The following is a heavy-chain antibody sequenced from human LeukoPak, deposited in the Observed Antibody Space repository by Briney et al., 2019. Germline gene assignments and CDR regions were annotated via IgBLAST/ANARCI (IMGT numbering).Heavy chain of an antibody. V-gene: IGHV1-8*01. CDR3: ARGFLLWFGESRPYNWFDP. D-gene: IGHD3-10*01. CDR1: GYTFTSYD. CDR2: MNPNSGNT. Sequence: LGASVKVSCKASGYTFTSYDINWVRQATGQGLEWMGWMNPNSGNTGYAQKFQGRVTMTRNTSISTAYMELSSLRSEDTAVYYCARGFLLWFGESRPYNWFDPWGQGTLVTVSS. J-gene: IGHJ5*02.